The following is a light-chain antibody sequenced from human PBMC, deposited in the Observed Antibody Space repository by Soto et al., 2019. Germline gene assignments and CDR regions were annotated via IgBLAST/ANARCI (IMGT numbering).Light chain of an antibody. V-gene: IGKV1-27*01. CDR3: QEYNSALT. J-gene: IGKJ4*01. CDR2: AAS. CDR1: QGISNY. Sequence: DIQMPQAPSSLYASAGDRVTITCRASQGISNYLAWYQQKPGQVPKLLIHAASTLQPGLASRFSGSGSGTDLTLTISSLQPEDVATYDCQEYNSALTVGGRTKVEIK.